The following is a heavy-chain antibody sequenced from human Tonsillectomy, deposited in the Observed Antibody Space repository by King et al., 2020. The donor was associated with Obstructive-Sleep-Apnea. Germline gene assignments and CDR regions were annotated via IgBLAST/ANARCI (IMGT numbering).Heavy chain of an antibody. Sequence: EVQLVESGGGLVQPGGSLRLSCAGSGFTFRNYWMTWVRQAPGKGLEWVANIKEDGSKKYYVDSVKGRFAISRDNAEKSLFLQMNSLRGEDTAVYYCAMAQDGDVGEFGEVDYGGQGALVTVSS. D-gene: IGHD3-10*01. V-gene: IGHV3-7*03. CDR3: AMAQDGDVGEFGEVDY. CDR1: GFTFRNYW. CDR2: IKEDGSKK. J-gene: IGHJ4*02.